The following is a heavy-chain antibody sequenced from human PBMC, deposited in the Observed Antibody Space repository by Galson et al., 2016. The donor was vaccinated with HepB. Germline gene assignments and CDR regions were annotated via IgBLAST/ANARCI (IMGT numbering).Heavy chain of an antibody. CDR3: ARELDRGSGRRFDP. CDR1: GFTFTTYT. V-gene: IGHV1-3*01. Sequence: SVKVSCKASGFTFTTYTIHWVRQAPGQRLEWMGGINAGHGDTKYSREFQARVTITRDTSASAAYMELSSLRSEDTAVYYCARELDRGSGRRFDPWGQGTLVTVSS. J-gene: IGHJ5*02. D-gene: IGHD1-26*01. CDR2: INAGHGDT.